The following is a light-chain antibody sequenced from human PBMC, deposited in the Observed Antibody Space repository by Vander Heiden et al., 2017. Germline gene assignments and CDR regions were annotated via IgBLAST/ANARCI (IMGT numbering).Light chain of an antibody. Sequence: DTVMTQSLDSLAVSLGERATINYKSSQSVLYSSNNKNYLAWYQQKPGQPPKLLIYWASTRESGVPDRFSGSGSGTDFTLTISSLQAEDVAVYYCQQYYSTPLTFGGGTKVEIK. CDR3: QQYYSTPLT. CDR2: WAS. CDR1: QSVLYSSNNKNY. V-gene: IGKV4-1*01. J-gene: IGKJ4*01.